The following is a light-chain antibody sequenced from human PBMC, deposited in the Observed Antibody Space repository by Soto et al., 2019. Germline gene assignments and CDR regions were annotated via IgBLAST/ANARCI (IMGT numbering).Light chain of an antibody. CDR2: AAS. V-gene: IGKV1-12*01. CDR1: QDISTW. Sequence: DIQMTQSPSSVSASVGDRVSITCRASQDISTWLAWYQEKPGKAPELLIFAASSLQTGVPSRFRGRGFGTTFTPPTRRLQPEDFGICFFQQAKSFPYTFGQGTKVEI. CDR3: QQAKSFPYT. J-gene: IGKJ2*01.